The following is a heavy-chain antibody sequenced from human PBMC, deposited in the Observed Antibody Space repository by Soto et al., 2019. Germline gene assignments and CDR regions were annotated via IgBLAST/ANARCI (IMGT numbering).Heavy chain of an antibody. V-gene: IGHV3-23*01. D-gene: IGHD3-10*01. CDR2: ISGSGGST. CDR3: AKATRGLNHPLDP. J-gene: IGHJ5*02. CDR1: GFTFSSYA. Sequence: GSLIFSCAASGFTFSSYAMSWVRQAPGKGLEWVSAISGSGGSTYYADSVKGRFTISRDNSKNTLYLQMNSLRAEDTAVYYCAKATRGLNHPLDPWGQGTLVTVSS.